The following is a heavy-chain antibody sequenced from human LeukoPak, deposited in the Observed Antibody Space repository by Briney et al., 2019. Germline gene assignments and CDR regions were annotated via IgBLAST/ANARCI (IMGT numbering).Heavy chain of an antibody. V-gene: IGHV3-23*01. D-gene: IGHD3-22*01. CDR2: ISGSGGST. Sequence: PGGSLRLSCAASGFTFSSYAMSWVRQAPGKGLEWVSAISGSGGSTYYADSVKGRFTISRDNSKNTLYLQMNSLRAEDTAVYYCAKLGPYYDSSGYLPDAFDIWGQGTMVTISS. CDR1: GFTFSSYA. J-gene: IGHJ3*02. CDR3: AKLGPYYDSSGYLPDAFDI.